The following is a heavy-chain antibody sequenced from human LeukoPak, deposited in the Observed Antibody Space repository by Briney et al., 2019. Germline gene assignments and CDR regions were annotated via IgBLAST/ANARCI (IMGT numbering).Heavy chain of an antibody. CDR1: GFTFSSYG. CDR3: AKDRETTASGTFDY. CDR2: ISEDGSNK. J-gene: IGHJ4*02. Sequence: GGSLRLSCAASGFTFSSYGMHCVRQAPGKGLEWVAVISEDGSNKYYEDSVKGRFTISGDNSNNTLYLQMNSLRAEDTAVYYCAKDRETTASGTFDYWGQGTLVTVSS. V-gene: IGHV3-30*18. D-gene: IGHD6-13*01.